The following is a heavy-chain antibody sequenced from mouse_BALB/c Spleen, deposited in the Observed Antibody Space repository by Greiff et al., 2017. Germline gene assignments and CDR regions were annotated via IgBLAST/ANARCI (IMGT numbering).Heavy chain of an antibody. CDR1: GYAFSSYW. Sequence: QVQLKESGAELVRPGSSVKISCKASGYAFSSYWMNWVKQRPGQGLEWIGQIYPGDGDTNYNVKFKGKATLTADKSSSTAYMQLSSLTSEDSAVYCCARTGLLRAMDYWGQGTSVTVSA. D-gene: IGHD2-3*01. V-gene: IGHV1-80*01. J-gene: IGHJ4*01. CDR2: IYPGDGDT. CDR3: ARTGLLRAMDY.